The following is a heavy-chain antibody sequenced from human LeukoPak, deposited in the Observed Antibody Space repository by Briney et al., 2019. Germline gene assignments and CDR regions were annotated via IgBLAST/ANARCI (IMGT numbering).Heavy chain of an antibody. CDR3: AKDSEAYYYGSGSSLDY. V-gene: IGHV3-9*01. J-gene: IGHJ4*02. CDR1: GFTFDDYA. Sequence: GGSLRLSCAASGFTFDDYAMHWVRHAPGKGLEWVLGISWNRGSIGYADSVKGRFTISRDNAKNSLYLQMNSLRAEDTALYYCAKDSEAYYYGSGSSLDYWGQGTLVTVSS. D-gene: IGHD3-10*01. CDR2: ISWNRGSI.